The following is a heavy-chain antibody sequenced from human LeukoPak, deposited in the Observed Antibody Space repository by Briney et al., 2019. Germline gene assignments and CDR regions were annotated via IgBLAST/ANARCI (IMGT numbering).Heavy chain of an antibody. CDR2: IKEDGSKK. CDR3: ARAFGDILTGYRFDP. J-gene: IGHJ5*02. V-gene: IGHV3-7*01. D-gene: IGHD3-9*01. Sequence: GGSLRLSCAASGFTFSSYWMSWVRQAPGKGLEWVANIKEDGSKKFHVGSVRGRFAISRDNAKNTLYLQMNSLRAEDTAVYYCARAFGDILTGYRFDPWGQGTLVTVSS. CDR1: GFTFSSYW.